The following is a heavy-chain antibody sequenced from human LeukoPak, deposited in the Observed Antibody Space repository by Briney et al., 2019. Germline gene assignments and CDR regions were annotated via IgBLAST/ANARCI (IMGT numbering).Heavy chain of an antibody. CDR1: GGTFSSYA. CDR2: IIPIFGTA. Sequence: ASVKVSCKASGGTFSSYAISWVRQAPGQGLEWMGGIIPIFGTANYAQKFQGRVTITADESTSTAYMELSSLRSEDTAVYYCARAPHYYDSSGYYPNYFDYWGQGTLVTVSS. D-gene: IGHD3-22*01. CDR3: ARAPHYYDSSGYYPNYFDY. J-gene: IGHJ4*02. V-gene: IGHV1-69*13.